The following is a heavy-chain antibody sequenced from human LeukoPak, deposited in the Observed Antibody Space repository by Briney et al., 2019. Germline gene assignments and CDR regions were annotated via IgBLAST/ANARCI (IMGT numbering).Heavy chain of an antibody. Sequence: PGGSLRLSCAAPGFIFDNYAIHWVRQAPGKGLEWVPLISGDGGSTFYADSVRGRFTISRDNTRKSLSLQMSSLRSEDTALYYCARESGTSGWYDYWGQGTLVTVSS. V-gene: IGHV3-43*02. J-gene: IGHJ4*02. CDR2: ISGDGGST. CDR1: GFIFDNYA. CDR3: ARESGTSGWYDY. D-gene: IGHD6-19*01.